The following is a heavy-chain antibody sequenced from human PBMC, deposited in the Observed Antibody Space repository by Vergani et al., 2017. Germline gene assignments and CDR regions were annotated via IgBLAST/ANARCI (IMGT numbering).Heavy chain of an antibody. CDR2: IYYSGST. J-gene: IGHJ4*02. CDR1: GGSISSGGYY. Sequence: QVQLQESGPGLVKPSQTLSLTCTVSGGSISSGGYYWIWIRQHPGKGLEWIGYIYYSGSTYYNPSLKSRVTISVDTSKNQFSLKLSSVTAADTAVYDCAISVYSSSWYHYWGQGTLVTVSS. D-gene: IGHD6-13*01. V-gene: IGHV4-31*03. CDR3: AISVYSSSWYHY.